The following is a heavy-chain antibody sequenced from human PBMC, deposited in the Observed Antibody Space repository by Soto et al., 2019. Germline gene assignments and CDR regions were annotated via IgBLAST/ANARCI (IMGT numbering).Heavy chain of an antibody. CDR2: IYWDDDK. Sequence: QITLKESGPTLVQPTQTLTLTCTFSGFSLSSTRVAVGWIRQPPGKALEWLALIYWDDDKRYSPFLKSRLTITKDTSKNQVVLTMTNMDPLDTATYYCAHSVVAGLGYYFDYWGQGTLVTVSA. D-gene: IGHD6-19*01. CDR3: AHSVVAGLGYYFDY. V-gene: IGHV2-5*02. J-gene: IGHJ4*02. CDR1: GFSLSSTRVA.